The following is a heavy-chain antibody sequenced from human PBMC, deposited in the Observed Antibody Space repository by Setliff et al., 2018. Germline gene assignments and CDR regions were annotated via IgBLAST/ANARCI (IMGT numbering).Heavy chain of an antibody. CDR3: ARRQGANWGSDYYYGMDV. V-gene: IGHV5-51*01. J-gene: IGHJ6*02. Sequence: PGESLKLSCKGSGYSFTRYWIGWVRQMPGKGLEWMGIIYPSDSDTRYSPSFQGQVTISADKSISTAYLQWSSLKASDTAMYYCARRQGANWGSDYYYGMDVWGQGTTVTVSS. CDR1: GYSFTRYW. D-gene: IGHD7-27*01. CDR2: IYPSDSDT.